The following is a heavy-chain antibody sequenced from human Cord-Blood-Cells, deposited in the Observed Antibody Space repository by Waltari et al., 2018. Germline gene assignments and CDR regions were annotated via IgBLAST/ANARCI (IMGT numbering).Heavy chain of an antibody. Sequence: QVQLVQSGAEVKKPGASVKVSCKASGYTFTSYYMHWVRQATGKGLEWMGLIIPRGGSTSYAQKFQGRVTMTRYTSTSTVYMELSSLRSQDTAVYYCAREGFGPSSSWVYYFDYWGQGTLVTVSS. CDR3: AREGFGPSSSWVYYFDY. V-gene: IGHV1-46*01. CDR1: GYTFTSYY. CDR2: IIPRGGST. D-gene: IGHD6-6*01. J-gene: IGHJ4*02.